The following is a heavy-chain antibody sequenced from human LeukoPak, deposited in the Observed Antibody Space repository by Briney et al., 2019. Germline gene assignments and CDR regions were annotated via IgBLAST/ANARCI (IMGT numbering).Heavy chain of an antibody. CDR2: IIPIFGIA. CDR3: ARADCGGDCRDPYYYYGMDV. CDR1: GGTISSYA. J-gene: IGHJ6*02. D-gene: IGHD2-21*02. V-gene: IGHV1-69*04. Sequence: SVKVSCKASGGTISSYAISWVRQAPGQGLEWMGRIIPIFGIANYAQKFQGRVTITADKSTSTAYMELSSLRSEDTAVYYYARADCGGDCRDPYYYYGMDVWGQGTTVTVSS.